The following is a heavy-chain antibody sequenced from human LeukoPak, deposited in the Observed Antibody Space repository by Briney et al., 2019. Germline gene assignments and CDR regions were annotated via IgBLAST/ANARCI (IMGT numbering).Heavy chain of an antibody. V-gene: IGHV3-21*06. Sequence: PGGSLRLSCAASGFTFSGYSMTWVRQAPGKGLEWVSSISDTSTYIHYADSVKGRFTISRDNAKNSLYLQMNSLRAGDTAVYYCARELGVGIFRSPIDIWGQGTMVTVSS. CDR1: GFTFSGYS. CDR3: ARELGVGIFRSPIDI. D-gene: IGHD1-26*01. CDR2: ISDTSTYI. J-gene: IGHJ3*02.